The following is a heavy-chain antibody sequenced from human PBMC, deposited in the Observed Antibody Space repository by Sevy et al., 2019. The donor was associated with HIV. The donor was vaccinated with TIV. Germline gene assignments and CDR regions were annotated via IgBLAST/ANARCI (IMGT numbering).Heavy chain of an antibody. J-gene: IGHJ4*02. D-gene: IGHD2-2*01. Sequence: GGSLRLSCVASGFTFSDYAVSWVRQAPGKGLEWVAATSARDSSTYHADSVRGRFTISRDNSKNTLYLQMNSLRAEDTAVYYCTKAPVPSCKSTRCYYFDYCGQGALVTVSS. V-gene: IGHV3-23*01. CDR1: GFTFSDYA. CDR3: TKAPVPSCKSTRCYYFDY. CDR2: TSARDSST.